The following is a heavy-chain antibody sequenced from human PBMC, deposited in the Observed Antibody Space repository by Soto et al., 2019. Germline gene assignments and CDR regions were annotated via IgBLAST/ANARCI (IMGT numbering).Heavy chain of an antibody. V-gene: IGHV1-2*02. D-gene: IGHD6-19*01. CDR3: AKVIYTIGSKQWLAQTKHQALDY. Sequence: QVNLVQSGAEVKKPGASVKVSCKASGYNFNGYYIHWVRQAPGQGLEWMGWMNPNTGGANYAQKFQGKVIMTNDTSIRTAYLELRSLTSDDTAVYYCAKVIYTIGSKQWLAQTKHQALDYWGQGTLVTVSS. J-gene: IGHJ4*02. CDR2: MNPNTGGA. CDR1: GYNFNGYY.